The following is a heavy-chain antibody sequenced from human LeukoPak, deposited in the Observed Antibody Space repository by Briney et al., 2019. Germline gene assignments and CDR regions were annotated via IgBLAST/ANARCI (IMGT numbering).Heavy chain of an antibody. Sequence: SQTLSLTCTVSGGSISSGDSYWSWIRQPPGQGLEWIGYIYYTGSTDYNPSLKSRVSISVDTSKSQFSLKLSSVTAADTAVYYCARGGGVRGVLDTFDVWGQGTMVTVSS. J-gene: IGHJ3*01. CDR3: ARGGGVRGVLDTFDV. V-gene: IGHV4-30-4*01. CDR1: GGSISSGDSY. D-gene: IGHD3-10*01. CDR2: IYYTGST.